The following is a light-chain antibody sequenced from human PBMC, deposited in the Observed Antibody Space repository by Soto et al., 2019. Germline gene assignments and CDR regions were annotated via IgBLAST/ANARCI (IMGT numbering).Light chain of an antibody. Sequence: DLQMTQSPSSLSASVGDRVTITCQASQDISNYLNWYQQKRGKAPKLLIYDASNLETGVPSRFSGSGFGTDFSFTISSLQPEDIATYYCQQYDNLRVTFGQGTRLEIK. CDR2: DAS. J-gene: IGKJ5*01. V-gene: IGKV1-33*01. CDR1: QDISNY. CDR3: QQYDNLRVT.